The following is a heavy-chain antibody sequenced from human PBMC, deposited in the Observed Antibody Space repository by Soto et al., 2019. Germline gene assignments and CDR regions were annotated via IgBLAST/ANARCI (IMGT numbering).Heavy chain of an antibody. CDR2: IIPYYNTL. D-gene: IGHD6-13*01. J-gene: IGHJ4*02. CDR3: ASGASRWYPYFFDS. Sequence: SVKVSCKAPEGTFNSYAIAWVRQAPGQGLEWMGGIIPYYNTLNYAQKFQDRVTITADDSTNTVYMELSSLRSDDTAVYFCASGASRWYPYFFDSWAQGTLVTVS. CDR1: EGTFNSYA. V-gene: IGHV1-69*13.